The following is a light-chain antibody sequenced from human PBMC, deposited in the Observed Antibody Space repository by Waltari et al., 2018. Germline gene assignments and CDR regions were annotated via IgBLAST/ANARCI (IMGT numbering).Light chain of an antibody. CDR1: QNIRDW. J-gene: IGKJ1*01. CDR2: GAS. CDR3: QQYNGYFTWT. Sequence: DVQMTQSPSTLSASVGDRVTITCRASQNIRDWLAWYQQRAGKAPRLLIYGASTLQTGVPAWFSGSGSGTEFTLTINSLQPDDFATYYCQQYNGYFTWTFGQGTKVEIK. V-gene: IGKV1-5*01.